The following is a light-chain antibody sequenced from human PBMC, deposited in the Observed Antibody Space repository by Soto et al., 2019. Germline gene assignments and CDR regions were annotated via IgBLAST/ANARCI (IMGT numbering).Light chain of an antibody. Sequence: EIVLTQSPGTLSLSPGERATLSCRASQSVSSSYLAWYQQKPGQAPRLLIYGASSRATGIPDRFSGSGSETDFTLTISRLETEALAVYYCQQYGSSPLFTFGPGNKVDIK. J-gene: IGKJ3*01. CDR1: QSVSSSY. V-gene: IGKV3-20*01. CDR2: GAS. CDR3: QQYGSSPLFT.